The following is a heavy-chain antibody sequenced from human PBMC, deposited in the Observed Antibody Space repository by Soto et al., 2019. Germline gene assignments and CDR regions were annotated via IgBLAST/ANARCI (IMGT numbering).Heavy chain of an antibody. J-gene: IGHJ6*02. CDR1: GDSVSSNRAA. D-gene: IGHD1-1*01. Sequence: SQTLSLTCAISGDSVSSNRAAWNWIRQSPSRGLEWLGRTYYRSKWYNDYAVSVKSRITINPDTSKNQFSLQRNSVTPEDTAVYACASSRVQLARRYYYYGMDVWGQGTTVTVSS. CDR3: ASSRVQLARRYYYYGMDV. CDR2: TYYRSKWYN. V-gene: IGHV6-1*01.